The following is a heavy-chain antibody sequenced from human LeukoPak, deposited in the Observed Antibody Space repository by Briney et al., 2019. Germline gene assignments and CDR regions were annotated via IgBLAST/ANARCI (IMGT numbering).Heavy chain of an antibody. J-gene: IGHJ4*02. CDR1: GFTFSPYA. D-gene: IGHD3-22*01. CDR2: ISYDGSNE. Sequence: GGSLRLSCAASGFTFSPYAMHWVRQAPGKGLEWVADISYDGSNEYYADSVKGRFTISRDNSKNTLYLQMNSLRTEDTAVYYCARSDSAYYPLLDYWGQGTLVTVSS. V-gene: IGHV3-30-3*01. CDR3: ARSDSAYYPLLDY.